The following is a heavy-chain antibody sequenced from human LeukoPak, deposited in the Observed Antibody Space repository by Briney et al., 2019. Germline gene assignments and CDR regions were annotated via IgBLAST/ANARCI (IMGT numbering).Heavy chain of an antibody. CDR3: ATYSSLNRREFQF. V-gene: IGHV3-30-3*01. CDR2: ISYDGSNK. Sequence: GGSLRLSCAASGFTFSSYAMHWVRQAPGKGLEWLAVISYDGSNKYYADSVKGRFTISRDNSKNTLYLQMNSLRAEDTAVYYCATYSSLNRREFQFWGQGTLLTVSS. D-gene: IGHD3-22*01. J-gene: IGHJ1*01. CDR1: GFTFSSYA.